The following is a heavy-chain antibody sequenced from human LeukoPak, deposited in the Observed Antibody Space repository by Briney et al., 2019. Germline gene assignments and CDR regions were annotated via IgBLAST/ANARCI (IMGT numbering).Heavy chain of an antibody. Sequence: GGSLRLSRAASGFTFSNVWMNWVRQAPGKGLEWVGRIKSKTDGGTTDYAAPVKGRFTISRDDSEKTLSLQMNSLKSEDTAVYYCTQGGTKAYSWGQGTLVTASS. J-gene: IGHJ4*02. D-gene: IGHD3-16*01. CDR1: GFTFSNVW. V-gene: IGHV3-15*01. CDR3: TQGGTKAYS. CDR2: IKSKTDGGTT.